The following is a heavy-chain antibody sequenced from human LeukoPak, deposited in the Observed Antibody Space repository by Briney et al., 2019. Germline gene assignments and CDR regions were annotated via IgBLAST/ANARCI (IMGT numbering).Heavy chain of an antibody. CDR3: ARSMVRGVSAFDY. V-gene: IGHV3-66*02. J-gene: IGHJ4*02. CDR2: IYSDGST. D-gene: IGHD3-10*01. CDR1: GFTFSSYA. Sequence: GGSLRLSCAASGFTFSSYAMSWVRQAPGKGLEWVSVIYSDGSTYYADSVKGRFTISRDNSKNTLYLQMNSLRGEDTAVYYCARSMVRGVSAFDYWGQGTLVTVSS.